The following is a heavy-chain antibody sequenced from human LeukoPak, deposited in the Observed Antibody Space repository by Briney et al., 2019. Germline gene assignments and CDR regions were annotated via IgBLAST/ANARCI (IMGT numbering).Heavy chain of an antibody. CDR3: ARGRGRLRYFDWLLSGPFDY. Sequence: SETLSLTCAVYGGSLSGYNWSWIRQPPGKGLQWIGEINHSGSTNYNPSLKSRVTISVDTSKNQFSLKLSSVTAADTAVYYCARGRGRLRYFDWLLSGPFDYWGQGTLVTVSS. CDR2: INHSGST. J-gene: IGHJ4*02. D-gene: IGHD3-9*01. CDR1: GGSLSGYN. V-gene: IGHV4-34*01.